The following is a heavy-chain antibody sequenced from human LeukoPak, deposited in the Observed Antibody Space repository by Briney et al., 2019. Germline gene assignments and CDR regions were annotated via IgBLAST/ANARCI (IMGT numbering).Heavy chain of an antibody. J-gene: IGHJ4*02. Sequence: GGSLRLSCAASGFTFSSYAMHWVRQAPGKGLEWVAVISYDGSNKYYADSVKGRFTISRDNSKNTLYLQMNSLRAEDTAVYYCARELGVHPLFSGWYYFDYWGQGTLVTVSS. V-gene: IGHV3-30-3*01. CDR1: GFTFSSYA. CDR3: ARELGVHPLFSGWYYFDY. D-gene: IGHD6-19*01. CDR2: ISYDGSNK.